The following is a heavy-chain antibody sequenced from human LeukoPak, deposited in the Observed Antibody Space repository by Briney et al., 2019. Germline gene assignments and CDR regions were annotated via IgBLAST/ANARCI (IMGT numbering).Heavy chain of an antibody. CDR1: GFSFSSYS. D-gene: IGHD6-13*01. V-gene: IGHV3-72*01. J-gene: IGHJ4*02. CDR3: ARVAGYSSSWLDY. Sequence: GGSLRLSCAASGFSFSSYSMNWVRQAPGKGLEWVGRTRNKANSYTTEYAASVKGRFTISRDDSKNSLYLQMNSLKTEDTAVYYCARVAGYSSSWLDYWGQGTLVTVSS. CDR2: TRNKANSYTT.